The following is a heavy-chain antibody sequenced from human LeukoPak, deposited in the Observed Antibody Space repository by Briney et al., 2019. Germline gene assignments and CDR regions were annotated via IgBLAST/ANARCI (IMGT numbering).Heavy chain of an antibody. D-gene: IGHD1-26*01. J-gene: IGHJ3*02. V-gene: IGHV4-59*01. Sequence: PSETLSLTCTVSGGSISSYYWSWIRQPPGKGLEWIGYIYYSGSTSYNPSLKSRVTISVDTSKKQFSLKLSSVTAADTAFYYCARYIVSYPHDAFDIWGQGTMVTVSS. CDR1: GGSISSYY. CDR2: IYYSGST. CDR3: ARYIVSYPHDAFDI.